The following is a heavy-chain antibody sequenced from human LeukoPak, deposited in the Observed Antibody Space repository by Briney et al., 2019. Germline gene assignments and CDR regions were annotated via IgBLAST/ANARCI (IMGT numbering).Heavy chain of an antibody. J-gene: IGHJ6*04. D-gene: IGHD2-8*01. CDR3: AKEFLPNLVLESTDV. CDR1: GFTFSSYA. CDR2: ISYDGSNK. Sequence: LPGRSLRLSCAASGFTFSSYAMHWVRQAPGKGLEWVAVISYDGSNKYYADSVKGRFTISRDNSKNTLYLQMNSLRAEDTAVYYCAKEFLPNLVLESTDVWGKGTTVTVSS. V-gene: IGHV3-30*04.